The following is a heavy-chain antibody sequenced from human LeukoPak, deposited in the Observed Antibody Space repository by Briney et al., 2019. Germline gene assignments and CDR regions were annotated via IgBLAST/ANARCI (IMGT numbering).Heavy chain of an antibody. V-gene: IGHV1-8*01. CDR2: MNPNSGNT. CDR3: ARRRIAVAGTFIGFDP. D-gene: IGHD6-19*01. J-gene: IGHJ5*02. Sequence: VASVKVSCKASGYTFTSYDINWVRQATGQGLEWMGWMNPNSGNTGYAQKFQGRVTMTRNTSISTAYMELSSLRSEDTAVYYCARRRIAVAGTFIGFDPWGQGTLVTVSS. CDR1: GYTFTSYD.